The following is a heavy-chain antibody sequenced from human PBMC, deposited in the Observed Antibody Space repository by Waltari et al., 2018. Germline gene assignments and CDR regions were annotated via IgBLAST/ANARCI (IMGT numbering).Heavy chain of an antibody. Sequence: EVSLVESGGKVVKPGGSLRLSCATSGFFFNNFGLNWCRLAPGKGMEGVASIRMGGNINVYGQSVEGRFTIARDNAKKSVLLQMNSRRADDTAIYYCARSRRGDYYDPSSHWGQGTLVTVSS. J-gene: IGHJ4*02. CDR2: IRMGGNIN. CDR1: GFFFNNFG. CDR3: ARSRRGDYYDPSSH. V-gene: IGHV3-21*01. D-gene: IGHD3-16*01.